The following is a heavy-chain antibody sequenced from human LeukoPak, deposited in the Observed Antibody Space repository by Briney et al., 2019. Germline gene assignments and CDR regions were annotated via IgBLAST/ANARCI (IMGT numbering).Heavy chain of an antibody. V-gene: IGHV4-31*11. Sequence: SETLSLTCAVYGGSFSGYYWSWIRQHPGKGLEWIGYIYYSGSTYYNPSLKSRVTISVDTSKNQFSLKLSSVTAADTAVYYCARAIYGANLDYWGQGTLVTVSS. CDR3: ARAIYGANLDY. CDR1: GGSFSGYY. J-gene: IGHJ4*02. CDR2: IYYSGST. D-gene: IGHD4-17*01.